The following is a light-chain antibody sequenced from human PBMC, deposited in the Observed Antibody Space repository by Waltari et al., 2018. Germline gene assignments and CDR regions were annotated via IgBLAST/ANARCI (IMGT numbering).Light chain of an antibody. CDR1: QSISSY. V-gene: IGKV1-39*01. J-gene: IGKJ2*01. Sequence: DIQMTQSPSSLSASVGDRVTITCRASQSISSYLNWYQQKPGKAPKLLIYAASTLQSGVPSRFSGSGSGTDFTLTISSLQPEDFAKYYCQQSYSSPYTFGQGTKLEI. CDR2: AAS. CDR3: QQSYSSPYT.